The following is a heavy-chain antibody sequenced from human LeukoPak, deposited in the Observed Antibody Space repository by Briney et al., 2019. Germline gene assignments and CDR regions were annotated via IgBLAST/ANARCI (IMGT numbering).Heavy chain of an antibody. CDR3: AGVSSFDY. V-gene: IGHV3-21*01. CDR2: INSASRYI. CDR1: AFAFSDYT. Sequence: GGSLRLSCAASAFAFSDYTMNWVRQAPGKGLGWVSSINSASRYIYYADSVKGRFIISRDNAKNSLYLQMNSLRAEDTAVYYCAGVSSFDYWGQGTLVTVSS. J-gene: IGHJ4*02. D-gene: IGHD3-22*01.